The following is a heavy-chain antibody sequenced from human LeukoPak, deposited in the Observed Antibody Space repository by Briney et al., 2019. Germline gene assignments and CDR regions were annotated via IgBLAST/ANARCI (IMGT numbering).Heavy chain of an antibody. CDR3: ARGATTVTTFAY. J-gene: IGHJ4*02. D-gene: IGHD4-17*01. CDR1: GGTFSSYA. V-gene: IGHV1-69*05. Sequence: ASVKVSCKASGGTFSSYAISWVRQAPGQGLEWMGGIIPIFGTANYAQKFQGRVTMTRDTSTSTVYMELSSLRSEDTAVYYCARGATTVTTFAYWGQGTLVTVSS. CDR2: IIPIFGTA.